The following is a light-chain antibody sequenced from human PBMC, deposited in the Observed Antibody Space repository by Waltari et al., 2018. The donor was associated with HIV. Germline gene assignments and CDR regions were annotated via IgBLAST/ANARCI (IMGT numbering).Light chain of an antibody. Sequence: DIQLNQSPPFLSESVGDRITITCRASQGISSYLTWYQQQPGTAPQLLIYAASTLQSGVPSRFSGSISGTEFTLTISSLQPEDFGTYYCQQLYTYPYSFGQGTKLEI. CDR3: QQLYTYPYS. CDR2: AAS. J-gene: IGKJ2*03. CDR1: QGISSY. V-gene: IGKV1-9*01.